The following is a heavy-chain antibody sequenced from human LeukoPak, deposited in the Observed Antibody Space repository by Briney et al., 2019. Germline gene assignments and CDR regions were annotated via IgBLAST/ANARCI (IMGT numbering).Heavy chain of an antibody. CDR3: ARDLRGANRSPGAFDI. V-gene: IGHV1-2*02. J-gene: IGHJ3*02. Sequence: GASVKVSCKASGYTFTSYGISWVRQAPGQGLEWMGWINPKSGGTNYAQKFQGRVTMTRDTSISTAYMDMSSLRSDDTAVYYCARDLRGANRSPGAFDIWGQGTMVTVSS. CDR2: INPKSGGT. CDR1: GYTFTSYG. D-gene: IGHD1-26*01.